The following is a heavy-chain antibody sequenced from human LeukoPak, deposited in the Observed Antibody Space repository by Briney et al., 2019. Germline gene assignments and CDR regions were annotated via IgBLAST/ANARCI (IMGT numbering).Heavy chain of an antibody. V-gene: IGHV3-23*01. D-gene: IGHD3-3*01. Sequence: GGSLRLSCAASGFTFSSYAMSWVRQAPGKGLEWVSAISGSGGSTYYADSVKGRFTISRDSSKNTLYLQMNSLRAEDTAVYYCAKAYDYDFWSGILDYWGQGTLVTVSS. CDR2: ISGSGGST. J-gene: IGHJ4*02. CDR3: AKAYDYDFWSGILDY. CDR1: GFTFSSYA.